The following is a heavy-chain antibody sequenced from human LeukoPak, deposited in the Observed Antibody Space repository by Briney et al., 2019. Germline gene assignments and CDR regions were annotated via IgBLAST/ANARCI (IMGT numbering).Heavy chain of an antibody. CDR1: GYSISSGYY. CDR3: ATVVTPLIYFDY. D-gene: IGHD4-23*01. CDR2: IYHSGST. V-gene: IGHV4-38-2*02. Sequence: SETLSLTCTVSGYSISSGYYWGWIRQPPGKGLEWIGSIYHSGSTYYNPSLKSRVTISVDTSKNQFSLKLSSVTAADTAVYYCATVVTPLIYFDYWGQGTLVTVSS. J-gene: IGHJ4*02.